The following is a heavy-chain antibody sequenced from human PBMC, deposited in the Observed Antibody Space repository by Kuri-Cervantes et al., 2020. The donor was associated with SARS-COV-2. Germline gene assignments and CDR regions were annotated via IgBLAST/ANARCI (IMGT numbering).Heavy chain of an antibody. D-gene: IGHD3-22*01. J-gene: IGHJ6*01. CDR1: GFTFSSSG. V-gene: IGHV3-30*03. Sequence: GGSLRLSCAASGFTFSSSGMHWVRQAPGKGLEWVAVIAYDGSNKYYGESVKGRFTISRDNSKNTLYLQMNSLRAEDTAVYYCARESKYPMMYYYGMDVWGQGTTVTVSS. CDR3: ARESKYPMMYYYGMDV. CDR2: IAYDGSNK.